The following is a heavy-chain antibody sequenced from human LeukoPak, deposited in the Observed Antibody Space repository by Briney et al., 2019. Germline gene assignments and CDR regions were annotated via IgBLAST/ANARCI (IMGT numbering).Heavy chain of an antibody. V-gene: IGHV3-9*01. CDR2: ISWNSGSI. CDR3: AKDMRADTGDAFDI. D-gene: IGHD3-10*01. CDR1: GFTFDDYA. Sequence: GGSLRLSCAASGFTFDDYAMHWVRQAPGKGLEWVSGISWNSGSIGYADSVKGRFTISRDNAKNSLYLQMNSLRAEDTALYYCAKDMRADTGDAFDIWGQGTMVTVSS. J-gene: IGHJ3*02.